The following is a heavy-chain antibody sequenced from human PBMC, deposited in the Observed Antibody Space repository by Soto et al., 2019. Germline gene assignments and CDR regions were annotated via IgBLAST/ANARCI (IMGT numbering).Heavy chain of an antibody. Sequence: QVQLVQSGAEVKKPGSSVKVSCKASGGTFSSYAISWVRQAPGQGLEWMGGIIPIFGTANYAQKFQGRVTITADEPTSTAYMELSSLRSEDTAVYYCARSPYYDSSGYYRPNYYYGMDVWGQGTTVTVSS. D-gene: IGHD3-22*01. CDR2: IIPIFGTA. V-gene: IGHV1-69*12. CDR3: ARSPYYDSSGYYRPNYYYGMDV. J-gene: IGHJ6*02. CDR1: GGTFSSYA.